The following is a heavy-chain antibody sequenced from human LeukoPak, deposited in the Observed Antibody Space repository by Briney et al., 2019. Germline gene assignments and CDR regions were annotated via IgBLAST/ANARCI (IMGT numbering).Heavy chain of an antibody. CDR2: ISGSGNST. CDR3: AKVLVLVSANRYYFDY. D-gene: IGHD2-15*01. J-gene: IGHJ4*02. CDR1: GLSFSSYW. Sequence: GGSLRLSCVASGLSFSSYWMSWVRQAPGKGLEWVSLISGSGNSTYYADSVKGRFTISRDNSKNTLYLQMNSLRAEDTAVYYCAKVLVLVSANRYYFDYWGQGTLVTVSS. V-gene: IGHV3-23*01.